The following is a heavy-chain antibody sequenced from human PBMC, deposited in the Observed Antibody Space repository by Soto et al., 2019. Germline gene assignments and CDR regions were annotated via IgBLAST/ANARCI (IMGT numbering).Heavy chain of an antibody. CDR1: GASMRSYY. CDR3: ASSYNYGYVAWFYP. D-gene: IGHD5-18*01. CDR2: IYASGTT. Sequence: QVQLQESGPGLVKPSETLYLTCTVSGASMRSYYCSWIRQSPGKGLEWIGYIYASGTTNYNHSLKSRVTMSVDTSKHHFSLKLSFVTTADTAVYYCASSYNYGYVAWFYPGGQGALVTVSS. V-gene: IGHV4-59*01. J-gene: IGHJ5*02.